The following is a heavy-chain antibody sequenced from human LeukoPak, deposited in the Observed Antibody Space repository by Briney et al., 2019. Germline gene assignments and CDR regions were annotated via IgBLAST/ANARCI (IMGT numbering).Heavy chain of an antibody. Sequence: SETLSLTCAVYGGSFSGYYWSWIRQPPGKGLEWIGEIKHSGSTNYNPSLKSRVTISVGTSKNQFSLKLSSVTAADTAVYYCARGGSLIVVVPAAPYYYGMDVWGKGTTVTVSS. V-gene: IGHV4-34*01. CDR2: IKHSGST. D-gene: IGHD2-2*01. J-gene: IGHJ6*04. CDR1: GGSFSGYY. CDR3: ARGGSLIVVVPAAPYYYGMDV.